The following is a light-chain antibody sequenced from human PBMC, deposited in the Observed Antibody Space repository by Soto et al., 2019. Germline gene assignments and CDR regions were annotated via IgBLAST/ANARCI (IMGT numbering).Light chain of an antibody. Sequence: EIVMTQSPATLSVSPGERATLSCRASQSVSSNLAWYQQKPGQAPRLLIYGASTRATGIPARFSGSGSGTVFTLTISSLQSEDFAVYYCQQYNNWPPLFTVGPGTKVDIK. CDR3: QQYNNWPPLFT. J-gene: IGKJ3*01. V-gene: IGKV3-15*01. CDR1: QSVSSN. CDR2: GAS.